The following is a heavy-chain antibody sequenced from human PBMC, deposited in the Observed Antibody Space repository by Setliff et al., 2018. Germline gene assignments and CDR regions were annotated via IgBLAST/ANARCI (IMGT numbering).Heavy chain of an antibody. V-gene: IGHV3-48*04. Sequence: GGSLRLSCAASGSTFSTYGLNWVRQAPGKGLEWISYLNNDGTTIYYADSVRGRFTISRDNARDSLYLQMNSLRAEDTAVYYCVRDTTSGWMLTNWGQGTLVTVSS. J-gene: IGHJ4*02. CDR1: GSTFSTYG. CDR2: LNNDGTTI. CDR3: VRDTTSGWMLTN. D-gene: IGHD6-25*01.